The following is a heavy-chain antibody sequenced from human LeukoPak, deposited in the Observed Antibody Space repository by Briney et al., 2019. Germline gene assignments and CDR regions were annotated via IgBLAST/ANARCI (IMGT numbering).Heavy chain of an antibody. J-gene: IGHJ6*03. CDR2: IWYDGSNK. V-gene: IGHV3-30*02. D-gene: IGHD3-10*01. Sequence: GGSLRLSCAASGFTFSSYGMHWVRQAPGKGLEWVAFIWYDGSNKYYADSVKSRFTISRDNSKNTLYLQMNSLRAEDTAVYYCAKTGGSGTAYWYYYMDVWGKGTTVTVSS. CDR1: GFTFSSYG. CDR3: AKTGGSGTAYWYYYMDV.